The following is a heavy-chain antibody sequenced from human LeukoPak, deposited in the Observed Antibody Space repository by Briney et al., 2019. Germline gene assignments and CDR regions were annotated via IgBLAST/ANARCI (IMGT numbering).Heavy chain of an antibody. CDR2: SYYSGST. V-gene: IGHV4-39*02. CDR1: GGSISSDSYY. D-gene: IGHD5-24*01. J-gene: IGHJ4*02. CDR3: ARDGYNLRDFDY. Sequence: SETLSLTCTVSGGSISSDSYYWGWIRQPPGKGLEWIGSSYYSGSTSYNPSLKSRVTISLDTSKNQFSLRLSSVTAADTAVYYCARDGYNLRDFDYWGQGTLVTVSS.